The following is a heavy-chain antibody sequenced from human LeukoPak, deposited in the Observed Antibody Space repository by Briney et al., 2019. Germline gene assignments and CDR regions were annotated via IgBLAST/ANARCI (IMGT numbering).Heavy chain of an antibody. J-gene: IGHJ4*02. CDR3: ARDLAAYYDSSGYYSLIGIFDY. CDR2: ISAYNGNT. Sequence: VASVKVSCKASGYTFTNYGISWVRQAPGQGLEWMGWISAYNGNTNYAQKLQGRVTMTTDTSTSTAYMELRSLRSDDTAVYYCARDLAAYYDSSGYYSLIGIFDYWGQGTLVTVSS. D-gene: IGHD3-22*01. V-gene: IGHV1-18*01. CDR1: GYTFTNYG.